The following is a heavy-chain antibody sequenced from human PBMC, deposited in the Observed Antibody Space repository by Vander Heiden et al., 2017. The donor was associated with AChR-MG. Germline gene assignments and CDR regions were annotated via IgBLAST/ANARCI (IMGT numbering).Heavy chain of an antibody. J-gene: IGHJ4*02. CDR1: GFTFDDYA. CDR3: AKGGIAVC. CDR2: ISWNSGSI. V-gene: IGHV3-9*01. D-gene: IGHD6-19*01. Sequence: EVQLVESGGGLVQPGRSLRLSCAASGFTFDDYAMHWVRQAPGKGLEWVSGISWNSGSIGYADSVKGRFTISRDNAKNSLYLQMNSLRAEDTALYYCAKGGIAVCWGQGTLVTVSS.